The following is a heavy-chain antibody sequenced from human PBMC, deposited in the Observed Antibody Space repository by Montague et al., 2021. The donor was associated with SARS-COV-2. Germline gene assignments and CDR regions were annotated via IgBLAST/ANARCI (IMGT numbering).Heavy chain of an antibody. CDR1: GYYFSSYG. J-gene: IGHJ4*02. D-gene: IGHD4-17*01. CDR3: VRDYGDYGEEFLDY. CDR2: IWFDGSKE. Sequence: SLRLSCAASGYYFSSYGMHWVRQAPGKGLEGVAVIWFDGSKEYYSDSLKGRFTISRDKSKNMLYLQMNSLRVEDTATYFCVRDYGDYGEEFLDYWGQGTPVTVSS. V-gene: IGHV3-33*08.